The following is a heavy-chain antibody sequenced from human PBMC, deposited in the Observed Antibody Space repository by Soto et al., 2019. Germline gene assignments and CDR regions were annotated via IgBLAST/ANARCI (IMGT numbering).Heavy chain of an antibody. CDR3: AKNLRIAARGYYYMDV. Sequence: GGSLRLSFAASGFTFSSYCMHWGPPAPGRGLEWVAVISYDGSNKYYADSVKGRFTISRDNSKNTLYLQMNSLRAEDTAVYYCAKNLRIAARGYYYMDVWGKGTTVTVSS. CDR1: GFTFSSYC. CDR2: ISYDGSNK. J-gene: IGHJ6*03. V-gene: IGHV3-30*18. D-gene: IGHD6-6*01.